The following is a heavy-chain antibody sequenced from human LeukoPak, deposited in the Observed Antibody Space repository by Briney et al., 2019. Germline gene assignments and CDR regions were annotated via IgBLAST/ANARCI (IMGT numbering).Heavy chain of an antibody. V-gene: IGHV1-2*02. J-gene: IGHJ3*02. Sequence: ASVKVSFKPFGYTFTGYYLHWVRQAPGQGGEWMGWINTNSGGTNYAQMFQGRVTMTRDTSIRTAYMELRSLRSDDSAVYYCARDKGIAAPADLDVFDIWGQGTMVTVSS. CDR1: GYTFTGYY. CDR2: INTNSGGT. D-gene: IGHD6-13*01. CDR3: ARDKGIAAPADLDVFDI.